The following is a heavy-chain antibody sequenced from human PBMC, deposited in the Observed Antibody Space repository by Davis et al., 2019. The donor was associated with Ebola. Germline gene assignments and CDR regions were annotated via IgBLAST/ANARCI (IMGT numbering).Heavy chain of an antibody. CDR2: ISSSGSTI. J-gene: IGHJ4*02. V-gene: IGHV3-11*01. CDR3: ARDPGDGYGDYGVGWDY. Sequence: GESLKISCAASGFTFSDYYMSWIRQAPGKGLERASYISSSGSTIYYADSVKGRFTISRDNAKKSLYLQMNSLRAEDTAVYYCARDPGDGYGDYGVGWDYWGQGTLVTVSS. D-gene: IGHD4-17*01. CDR1: GFTFSDYY.